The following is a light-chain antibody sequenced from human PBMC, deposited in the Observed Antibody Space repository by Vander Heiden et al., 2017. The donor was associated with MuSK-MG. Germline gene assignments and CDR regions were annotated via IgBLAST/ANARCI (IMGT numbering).Light chain of an antibody. CDR2: DDS. CDR1: SGSIGSNR. Sequence: NFILPQPHSVSASPGKTVTISCTRSSGSIGSNRVQWYQQRPGRAPPIVISDDSRRPSGVSDRFSGSIDSTSNSASITIARLRAEDEADYYCQSYHDINVFGSGTKVTVL. CDR3: QSYHDINV. V-gene: IGLV6-57*04. J-gene: IGLJ1*01.